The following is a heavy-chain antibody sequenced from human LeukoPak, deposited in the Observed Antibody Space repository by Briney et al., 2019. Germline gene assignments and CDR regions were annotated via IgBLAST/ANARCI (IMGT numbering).Heavy chain of an antibody. CDR3: ARDPGLDV. CDR2: IYTSGST. J-gene: IGHJ6*04. D-gene: IGHD1-14*01. CDR1: GGSISSSSYY. V-gene: IGHV4-39*07. Sequence: SETLSLTCTVSGGSISSSSYYWGWIRQPPGKGLEWIGRIYTSGSTNYNPSLKSRVTISVDTSKNQFSLKLSSVTAADTAVYYCARDPGLDVWGKGTTVTISS.